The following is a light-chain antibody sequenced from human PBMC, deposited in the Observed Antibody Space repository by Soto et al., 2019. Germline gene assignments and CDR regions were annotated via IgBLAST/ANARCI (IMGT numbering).Light chain of an antibody. V-gene: IGLV3-21*04. CDR3: QVWASSSDHVV. J-gene: IGLJ2*01. CDR1: NIGGKS. Sequence: SYELTQPPSVSMAPGKTARITCGGDNIGGKSVHWYQQKPGQAPLLVIYYNRDRPSGIPERFSGSNSGNTATLTISRVEVGDEADYYCQVWASSSDHVVFGGGTKLTVL. CDR2: YNR.